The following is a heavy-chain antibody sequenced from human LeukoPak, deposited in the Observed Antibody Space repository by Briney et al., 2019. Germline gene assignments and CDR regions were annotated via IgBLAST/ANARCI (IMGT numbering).Heavy chain of an antibody. CDR1: GFTFSSYA. D-gene: IGHD6-13*01. J-gene: IGHJ3*02. CDR3: ARLIGSSWLKDAFDI. CDR2: ISYDGSNK. V-gene: IGHV3-30-3*01. Sequence: GGSLRLSCAASGFTFSSYAMHWVRQAPGKGLEWVAVISYDGSNKYYADSVKGRFTISRDNSKNTLYLQMNSLRAEDTAVYYCARLIGSSWLKDAFDIWGQGTMVTVSS.